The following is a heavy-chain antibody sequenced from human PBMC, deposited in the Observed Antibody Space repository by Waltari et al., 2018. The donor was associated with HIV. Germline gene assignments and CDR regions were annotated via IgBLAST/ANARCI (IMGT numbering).Heavy chain of an antibody. CDR3: ARDPDSSSWYPYCDY. D-gene: IGHD6-13*01. Sequence: QVQLVESGGGVVQPGRSLRLSCAASGFTFSSYGMHWVRQAPGKGLEGVAVIWYDGSNKYYADSVKGRFTISRDNSKNTLYLQMNSLRAEDTAVYYCARDPDSSSWYPYCDYWGQGTLVTVSS. V-gene: IGHV3-33*01. CDR2: IWYDGSNK. CDR1: GFTFSSYG. J-gene: IGHJ4*02.